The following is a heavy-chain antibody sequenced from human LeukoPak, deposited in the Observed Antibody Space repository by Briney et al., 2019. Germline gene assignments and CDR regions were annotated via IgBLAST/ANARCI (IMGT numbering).Heavy chain of an antibody. CDR2: IYYSGST. Sequence: SETLSLTCTVSGGSISSYYWSWIRQPPGKGLEWIGYIYYSGSTNYNPSLKSRVTISVDTSKNQFSLKLSSVTAADTAVYYCARASTVRNSWFGYWGQGTLVTVSS. CDR3: ARASTVRNSWFGY. CDR1: GGSISSYY. J-gene: IGHJ4*02. D-gene: IGHD4-23*01. V-gene: IGHV4-59*01.